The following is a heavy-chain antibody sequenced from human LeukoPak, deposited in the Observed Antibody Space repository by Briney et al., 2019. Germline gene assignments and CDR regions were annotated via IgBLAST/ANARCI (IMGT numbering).Heavy chain of an antibody. CDR3: ARPGRDDSRGYYWYFDL. J-gene: IGHJ2*01. V-gene: IGHV3-48*03. CDR1: GFTFSSYE. D-gene: IGHD3-22*01. CDR2: IRSSDSTI. Sequence: GGSLRLSCAASGFTFSSYEMNWVRQAPGKGLEWVSYIRSSDSTIHYADSVKGRFTISRGNAKNSLYLQMNSLRAEDTAVYYCARPGRDDSRGYYWYFDLWGRGTLVTVSS.